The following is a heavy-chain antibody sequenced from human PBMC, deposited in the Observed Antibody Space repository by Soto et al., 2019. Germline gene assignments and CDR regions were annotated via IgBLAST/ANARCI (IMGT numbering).Heavy chain of an antibody. J-gene: IGHJ5*02. Sequence: ASVKVSCKASGGTFSSYAINWVRQAPGQGLEWMGGIIPMFDTVNYAQKFQGRVTITADESTSTAYMELSSLRSEDTAMYYCARKHDYSNFNYPWFDPWGQGTLVTSPQ. D-gene: IGHD4-4*01. CDR3: ARKHDYSNFNYPWFDP. CDR2: IIPMFDTV. V-gene: IGHV1-69*13. CDR1: GGTFSSYA.